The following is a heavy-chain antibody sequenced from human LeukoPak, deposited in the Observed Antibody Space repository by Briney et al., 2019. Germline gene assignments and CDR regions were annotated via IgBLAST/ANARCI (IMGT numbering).Heavy chain of an antibody. Sequence: SETLSLTCTVSGGSISSYYWSWIRQPPGKGLEWIGYIYYSGSTNYNPSLKSRVTISVDTSKNQFSLKLSSVTAADTAVYYCARLSCGGDCSGSWGQGTLVTVSS. CDR3: ARLSCGGDCSGS. V-gene: IGHV4-59*12. CDR1: GGSISSYY. CDR2: IYYSGST. J-gene: IGHJ5*02. D-gene: IGHD2-21*02.